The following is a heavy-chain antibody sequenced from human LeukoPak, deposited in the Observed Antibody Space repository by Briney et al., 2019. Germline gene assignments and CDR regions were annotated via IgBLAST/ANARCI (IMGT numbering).Heavy chain of an antibody. CDR1: GGSINYYY. D-gene: IGHD3-10*01. Sequence: SETLSLTCTVSGGSINYYYWMWIRQPPGKGLEWIGYIYYSGGTHYNPSLKSRVTMLVDTSKNQFSLKLTAVTAADTAVYYCARDWIPMRWFGELSYWGQGTLVTVSS. CDR3: ARDWIPMRWFGELSY. J-gene: IGHJ4*02. CDR2: IYYSGGT. V-gene: IGHV4-59*01.